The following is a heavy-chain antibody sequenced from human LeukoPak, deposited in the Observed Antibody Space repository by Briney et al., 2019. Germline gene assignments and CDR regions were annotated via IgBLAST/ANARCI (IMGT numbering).Heavy chain of an antibody. CDR2: IYTSGST. CDR3: ARGPPPGLLWFGESMEGYYFDH. V-gene: IGHV4-4*07. Sequence: SETLSLTCTVSGGSISSYYWSWIRQPAGKGLEWIGRIYTSGSTNYNPSLKSRVTMSVDTSKNQFSLKLSSVTAADTAVYYCARGPPPGLLWFGESMEGYYFDHWGQGTLVTVSS. D-gene: IGHD3-10*01. J-gene: IGHJ4*02. CDR1: GGSISSYY.